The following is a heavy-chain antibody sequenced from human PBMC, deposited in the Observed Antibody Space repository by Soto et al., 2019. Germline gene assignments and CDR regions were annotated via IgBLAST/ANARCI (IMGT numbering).Heavy chain of an antibody. V-gene: IGHV3-30-3*01. D-gene: IGHD5-18*01. J-gene: IGHJ4*02. CDR1: GFTFSSYA. CDR3: ARGTGYSYGFDY. Sequence: QVQLVESGGGVVQPGRSLRLSCAASGFTFSSYAMHWVRQAPGKGLEWVAVISYDGSNKYYADSVKGRFTISRDNSKNTLYLQMNSLRAEDTAGYYCARGTGYSYGFDYWGQGTLVTVSS. CDR2: ISYDGSNK.